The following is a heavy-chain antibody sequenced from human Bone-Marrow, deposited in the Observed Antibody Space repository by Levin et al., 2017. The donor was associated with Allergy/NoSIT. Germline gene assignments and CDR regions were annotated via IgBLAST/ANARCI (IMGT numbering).Heavy chain of an antibody. CDR2: INGDGSAT. V-gene: IGHV3-74*01. Sequence: PGGSLRLSCEASGLTFSGHWIHWVRQAPGKGLVWVSGINGDGSATYYADSVKGRFTISRDDAKNTVSLQMNSLRAEDTAVYYCATVFDFWGQGTLVTVSS. CDR1: GLTFSGHW. CDR3: ATVFDF. J-gene: IGHJ4*02.